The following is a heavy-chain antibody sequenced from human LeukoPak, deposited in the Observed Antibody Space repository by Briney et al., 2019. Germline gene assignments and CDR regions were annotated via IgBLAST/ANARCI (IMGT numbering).Heavy chain of an antibody. CDR3: ARVPLYSRSYWRDAFDI. CDR1: GFTFSSYW. D-gene: IGHD1-26*01. Sequence: PGGSLRLSCAASGFTFSSYWMSWVRQAPGKGLEWVANIKQDGSEKYYVDSVKCRFTISRDNAKNSLYLQMNSLRAEDTAVYYCARVPLYSRSYWRDAFDIWGQGTMVTVSS. CDR2: IKQDGSEK. V-gene: IGHV3-7*01. J-gene: IGHJ3*02.